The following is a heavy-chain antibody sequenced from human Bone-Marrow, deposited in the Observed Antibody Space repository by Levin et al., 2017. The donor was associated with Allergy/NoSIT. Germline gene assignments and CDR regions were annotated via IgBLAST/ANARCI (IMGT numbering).Heavy chain of an antibody. CDR3: AKTFGSGSYSGFDY. Sequence: GGSLRLSCAASGFTFSSYGMHWVRQAPGKGLEWVAVISYDGSNKYYADSVKGRFTISRDNSKNTLYLQMNSLRAEDTAVYYCAKTFGSGSYSGFDYWGQGTLVTVSS. D-gene: IGHD1-26*01. V-gene: IGHV3-30*18. CDR2: ISYDGSNK. CDR1: GFTFSSYG. J-gene: IGHJ4*02.